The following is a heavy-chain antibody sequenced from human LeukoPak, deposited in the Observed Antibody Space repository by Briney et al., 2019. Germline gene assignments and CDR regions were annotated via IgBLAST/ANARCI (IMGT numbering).Heavy chain of an antibody. V-gene: IGHV3-21*04. CDR3: AKDFRAGILVYYLDY. CDR1: GFTFSSYS. CDR2: ISSSSSYI. D-gene: IGHD6-19*01. J-gene: IGHJ4*02. Sequence: PGGSLRLSCAASGFTFSSYSMNWVRQAPGKGLEWVSSISSSSSYIYYADSLKGRFTISRDNFKNTLYLQMNSLRAEDTAVYYCAKDFRAGILVYYLDYWGQGTLVTVSS.